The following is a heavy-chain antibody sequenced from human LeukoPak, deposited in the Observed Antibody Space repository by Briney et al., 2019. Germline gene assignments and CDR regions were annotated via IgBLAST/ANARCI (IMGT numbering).Heavy chain of an antibody. V-gene: IGHV4-30-4*08. D-gene: IGHD2-2*01. Sequence: PSQTLSLTCIVSGDSITSGDSYWSWIRQAPRKGLEWIGYIYDSGTTSYNPSLKSRITISVDPSKNQFSLNLTSVTAADTAVYYCARAPCSTTRCSLLDYYMDVWGKGTTVTVSS. CDR1: GDSITSGDSY. J-gene: IGHJ6*03. CDR2: IYDSGTT. CDR3: ARAPCSTTRCSLLDYYMDV.